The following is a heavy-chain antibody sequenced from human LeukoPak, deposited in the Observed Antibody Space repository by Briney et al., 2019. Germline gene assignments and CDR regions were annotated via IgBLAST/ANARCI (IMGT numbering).Heavy chain of an antibody. V-gene: IGHV2-5*01. CDR1: GFSLSTSGVG. CDR3: AQQRQVMGGFDY. Sequence: SGPTLVKPTQTLTLTCTFSGFSLSTSGVGVGWIRQPPGKALEWLALIYWSDDKRYTSSLKSRVAIIKDTSKKQVVLTVTTMDPVDTATYYCAQQRQVMGGFDYWGQGTMVTVSS. D-gene: IGHD2-8*01. CDR2: IYWSDDK. J-gene: IGHJ4*02.